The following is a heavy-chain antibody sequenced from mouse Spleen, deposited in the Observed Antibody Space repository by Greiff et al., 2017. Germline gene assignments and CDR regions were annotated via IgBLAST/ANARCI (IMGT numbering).Heavy chain of an antibody. V-gene: IGHV3-6*01. Sequence: EVKLQESGPGLVKPSQSLSLTCSVTGYSITSGYYWNWIRQFPGNKLEWMGYISYDGSNNYNPSLKNRISITRDTSKNQFFLKLNSVTTEDTATYYCARDQGTGLDYWGQGTTLTVSS. CDR3: ARDQGTGLDY. D-gene: IGHD4-1*01. J-gene: IGHJ2*01. CDR1: GYSITSGYY. CDR2: ISYDGSN.